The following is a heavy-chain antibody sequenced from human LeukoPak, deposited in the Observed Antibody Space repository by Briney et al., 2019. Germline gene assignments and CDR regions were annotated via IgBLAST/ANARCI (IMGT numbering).Heavy chain of an antibody. V-gene: IGHV3-9*01. CDR1: GFTFDDYA. Sequence: GGSLRLSCAASGFTFDDYAMHWVRQAPGKGLEWVSGISWNSGSIGCADSVKGRFTISRDNAKNSLYLQMNSLRAEDTALYYCAKDQYQLLGFAHWGQGTLVTVSS. CDR3: AKDQYQLLGFAH. CDR2: ISWNSGSI. J-gene: IGHJ4*02. D-gene: IGHD2-2*01.